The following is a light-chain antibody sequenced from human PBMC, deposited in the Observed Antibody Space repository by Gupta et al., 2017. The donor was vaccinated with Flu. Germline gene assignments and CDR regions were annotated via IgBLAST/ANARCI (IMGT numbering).Light chain of an antibody. Sequence: DVVMTQSPLSLPVTLGQPASISCRSSQSLVHRNGNTYLTWFQQRPGQSPRRLIYRVSNRDSGVPDRFSGSGAGTDFTLKSSRVEAEDVGIYYCMQGTHWRTFGQGTKVEIK. CDR2: RVS. CDR3: MQGTHWRT. CDR1: QSLVHRNGNTY. V-gene: IGKV2-30*02. J-gene: IGKJ1*01.